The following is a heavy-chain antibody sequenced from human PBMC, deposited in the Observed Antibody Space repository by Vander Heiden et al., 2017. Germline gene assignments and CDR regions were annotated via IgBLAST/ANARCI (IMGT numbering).Heavy chain of an antibody. CDR1: GGTLSSYV. CDR2: IIPNFGTA. V-gene: IGHV1-69*01. CDR3: ARDRGVPTVTTRFDY. J-gene: IGHJ4*02. Sequence: QVQLVQSGAEVKKPGSSVKVSCKASGGTLSSYVISWVRQGPGQGLEWMGGIIPNFGTANYAQEFQGRVTITADESTSTAYMKLSSLRSEDTAVYYCARDRGVPTVTTRFDYWSQGTLVTVSS. D-gene: IGHD4-17*01.